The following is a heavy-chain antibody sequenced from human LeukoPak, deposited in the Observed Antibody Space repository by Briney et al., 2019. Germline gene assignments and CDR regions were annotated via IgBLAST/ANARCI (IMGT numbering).Heavy chain of an antibody. J-gene: IGHJ3*02. CDR2: ISSSSSYI. D-gene: IGHD2-15*01. V-gene: IGHV3-21*01. CDR3: GREGGVLREALDI. CDR1: GFTFSSYS. Sequence: GGSLRLSCAASGFTFSSYSMNWVRQAPGKGLEWVSSISSSSSYIYYADSVKGRFPISRDNARHSLYLQLISLRAEDTGVYYCGREGGVLREALDIWGQGTMVTVSS.